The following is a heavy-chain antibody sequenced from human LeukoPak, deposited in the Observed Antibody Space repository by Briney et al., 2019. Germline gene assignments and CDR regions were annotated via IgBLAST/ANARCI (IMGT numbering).Heavy chain of an antibody. CDR2: IKPDSGGT. Sequence: SVKAACLVSGYTFTVYYMHWVRPPPEHGLEWMGWIKPDSGGTNYAQKFQGRVTMTRDTSISTAYMELSRLKSDDTAVYYCARARNYYDSSGFNLDFDYWGQGTLVTVSS. CDR3: ARARNYYDSSGFNLDFDY. D-gene: IGHD3-22*01. CDR1: GYTFTVYY. V-gene: IGHV1-2*02. J-gene: IGHJ4*02.